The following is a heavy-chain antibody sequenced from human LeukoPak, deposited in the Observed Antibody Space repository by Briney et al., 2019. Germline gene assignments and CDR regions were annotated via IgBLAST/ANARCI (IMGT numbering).Heavy chain of an antibody. CDR2: IYTSGST. Sequence: SETLSLTCTVSGDSISSGSYYWSWLRQPAGKGLEWIGRIYTSGSTDYNPSLKSRVTISVDTSKNQFSLKLSSVTAADTAVYYCARDKTLAYCGGDCYPETWGQGALVTVSS. CDR1: GDSISSGSYY. CDR3: ARDKTLAYCGGDCYPET. V-gene: IGHV4-61*02. J-gene: IGHJ5*02. D-gene: IGHD2-21*01.